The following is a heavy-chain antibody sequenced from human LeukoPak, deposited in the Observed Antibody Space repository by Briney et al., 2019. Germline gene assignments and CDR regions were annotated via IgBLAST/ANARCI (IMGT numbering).Heavy chain of an antibody. CDR2: IIPMLGIV. D-gene: IGHD6-19*01. V-gene: IGHV1-69*10. CDR3: AKDRHSSGSYSYFDY. Sequence: GASVKVSCKASGDTFSSYVINWVRQAPGQGLEWMGGIIPMLGIVNYAQKFQGRVTITADKSTSTVYMELRSLRSEDTAVYYCAKDRHSSGSYSYFDYWGQGTLVTVSS. J-gene: IGHJ4*02. CDR1: GDTFSSYV.